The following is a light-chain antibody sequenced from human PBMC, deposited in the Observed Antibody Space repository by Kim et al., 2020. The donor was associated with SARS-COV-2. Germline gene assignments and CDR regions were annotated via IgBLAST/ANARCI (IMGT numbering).Light chain of an antibody. J-gene: IGKJ5*01. CDR2: GAS. V-gene: IGKV3D-20*02. CDR3: QQRSNWPIT. Sequence: CPGERATLAGRASHSVSSSYLAWYQQKPGQAPRLLIYGASSRATGIPARFSGSGSGTDFTLTISSLEPEDFAVYYCQQRSNWPITFGQGTRLEIK. CDR1: HSVSSSY.